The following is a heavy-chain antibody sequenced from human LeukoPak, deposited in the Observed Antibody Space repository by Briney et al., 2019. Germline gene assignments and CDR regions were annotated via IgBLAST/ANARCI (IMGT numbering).Heavy chain of an antibody. Sequence: PSETQSLTCTVSGYSISRGYYWGWIRQPPGKGLEWIGSIYHSGSTYYNPSLKSRVTISVDTSKNQFSLKLSSVTAADTAVYYCARDQYYYDSSGYIPFDYWGQGTLVTVSS. CDR2: IYHSGST. J-gene: IGHJ4*02. V-gene: IGHV4-38-2*02. D-gene: IGHD3-22*01. CDR3: ARDQYYYDSSGYIPFDY. CDR1: GYSISRGYY.